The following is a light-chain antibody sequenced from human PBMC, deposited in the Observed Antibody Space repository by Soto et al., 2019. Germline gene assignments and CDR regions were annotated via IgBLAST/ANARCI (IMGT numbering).Light chain of an antibody. CDR1: QSVSNDF. J-gene: IGKJ1*01. Sequence: EIVLTQSPGILSLSPGQRVTLSCRASQSVSNDFLAWYQQKPGQAPRLLIYGASTRATDVPDRFSGSGSGADFTLTISRLEPEDFAVSYCQQYGSSPPRTFGQGTKVEMK. CDR2: GAS. CDR3: QQYGSSPPRT. V-gene: IGKV3-20*01.